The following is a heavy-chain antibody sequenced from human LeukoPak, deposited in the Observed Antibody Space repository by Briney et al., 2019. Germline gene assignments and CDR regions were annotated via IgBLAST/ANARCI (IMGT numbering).Heavy chain of an antibody. CDR1: GFTFSSYA. Sequence: GGSLRLSCAASGFTFSSYAMSWVRQAPGKGLEWVSAISGSGGSTYYADSVKGRLTISRDNAKNSLYLQMNSLRAEDTALYYCARTPPSSSSVFDYYMDVWGKGTTVTVSS. CDR2: ISGSGGST. V-gene: IGHV3-23*01. D-gene: IGHD6-6*01. J-gene: IGHJ6*03. CDR3: ARTPPSSSSVFDYYMDV.